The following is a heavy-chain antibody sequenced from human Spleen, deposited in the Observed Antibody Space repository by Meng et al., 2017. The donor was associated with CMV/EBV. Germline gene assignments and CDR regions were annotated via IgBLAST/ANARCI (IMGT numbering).Heavy chain of an antibody. CDR3: AREGGGYSSSWYGY. V-gene: IGHV4-39*07. CDR1: GGSISGSSYY. J-gene: IGHJ4*02. CDR2: IYYNGNT. Sequence: GSLRLSCSVSGGSISGSSYYWGWIRQAPGNVLEWIGSIYYNGNTFYNPSLSRRVTLSVDTSKNQFSLKLKSVTAADTAVYYCAREGGGYSSSWYGYWGQGTLVTVSS. D-gene: IGHD6-13*01.